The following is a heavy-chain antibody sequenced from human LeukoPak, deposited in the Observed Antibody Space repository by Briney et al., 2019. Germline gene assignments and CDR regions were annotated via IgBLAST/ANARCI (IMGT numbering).Heavy chain of an antibody. V-gene: IGHV3-30*02. D-gene: IGHD5-24*01. J-gene: IGHJ3*01. Sequence: SVKGRFIISRDNFKNTVHLQMNSLRAEDTAVYYCAKDSREMATIRHHNDAFDFWGQGTMVTVSS. CDR3: AKDSREMATIRHHNDAFDF.